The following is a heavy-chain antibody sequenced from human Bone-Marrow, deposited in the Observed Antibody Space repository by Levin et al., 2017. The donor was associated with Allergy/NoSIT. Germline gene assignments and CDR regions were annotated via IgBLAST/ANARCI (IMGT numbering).Heavy chain of an antibody. D-gene: IGHD5-12*01. V-gene: IGHV1-2*06. CDR3: ARDLRGLRLRDY. J-gene: IGHJ4*02. CDR1: GYTFTGFY. CDR2: INPNSGGT. Sequence: PGESLKISCKASGYTFTGFYMNWVRQVPGQGLEWLGRINPNSGGTDYAQKFQDRVAMTRDTSISTAYMELSRLRSDDTAVYYCARDLRGLRLRDYWGQGTLVTVSS.